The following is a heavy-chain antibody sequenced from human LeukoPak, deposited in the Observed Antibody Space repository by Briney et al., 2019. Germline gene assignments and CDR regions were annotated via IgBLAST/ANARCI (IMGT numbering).Heavy chain of an antibody. CDR3: ARDRATGGVEFDP. Sequence: SETLSLTCTVSGGSISSSSYYWGWIRQPPGKGLEWIGSIYYSGSTYYNPSLKSRVTISVDTSKNQFSLKLSSVTAADTAVYCCARDRATGGVEFDPWGQGTLVTVSS. D-gene: IGHD3-16*01. J-gene: IGHJ5*02. CDR1: GGSISSSSYY. CDR2: IYYSGST. V-gene: IGHV4-39*07.